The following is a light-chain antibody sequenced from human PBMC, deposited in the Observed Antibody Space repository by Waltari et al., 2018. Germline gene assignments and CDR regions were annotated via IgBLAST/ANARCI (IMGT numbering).Light chain of an antibody. CDR3: QQYYKWPLT. CDR2: VAF. CDR1: QSVNTY. Sequence: EIVLTQSPATLSVSPGERATLSCRASQSVNTYLAWSQQKPGQAPRFLIPVAFARATGISARFSGSGSGTDFTLTISSLEFADSAVYYCQQYYKWPLTFGGGTKMEIK. J-gene: IGKJ4*01. V-gene: IGKV3-15*01.